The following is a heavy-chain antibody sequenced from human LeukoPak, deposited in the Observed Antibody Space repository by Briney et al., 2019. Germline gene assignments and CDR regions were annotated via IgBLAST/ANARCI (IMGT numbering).Heavy chain of an antibody. D-gene: IGHD3-10*01. CDR3: ARKSLRYNGSGSYAVDY. CDR2: IYHSGST. V-gene: IGHV4-38-2*02. Sequence: SETLSLTCTVSGYSISSGYYWGWIRQPPGKGLEWIGSIYHSGSTYYNPSLKSRVTISVDTSKNQFSLKLSSVTVADTAVYYCARKSLRYNGSGSYAVDYWGQGTLVTVSS. J-gene: IGHJ4*02. CDR1: GYSISSGYY.